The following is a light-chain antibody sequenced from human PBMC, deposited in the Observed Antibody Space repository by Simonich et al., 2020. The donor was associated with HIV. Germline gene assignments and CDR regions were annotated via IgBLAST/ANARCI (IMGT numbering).Light chain of an antibody. Sequence: EIVMTQSPATLSVSPGERATLSCRASQSVSTNLAWYQQKPGQAPRLLIYVASTRATGIPARFSGSGSGTDFTLTISSLEPEDFAVYYCQQRSNWYTFGQGTKLEIK. CDR3: QQRSNWYT. CDR2: VAS. V-gene: IGKV3-11*01. J-gene: IGKJ2*01. CDR1: QSVSTN.